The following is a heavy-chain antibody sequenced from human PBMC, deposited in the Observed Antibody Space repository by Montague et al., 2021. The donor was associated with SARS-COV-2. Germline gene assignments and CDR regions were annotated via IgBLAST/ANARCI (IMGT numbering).Heavy chain of an antibody. CDR2: IYYSGST. CDR1: GGSISSYY. CDR3: ARGFDY. J-gene: IGHJ4*02. Sequence: SETLSLTCTVSGGSISSYYWSRIRQPPGKGLEWIAYIYYSGSTNYSPSLRSRVTISVDTSKNQFSLKLSSVTAADTAVYYCARGFDYWGQGTLVTVSS. V-gene: IGHV4-59*01.